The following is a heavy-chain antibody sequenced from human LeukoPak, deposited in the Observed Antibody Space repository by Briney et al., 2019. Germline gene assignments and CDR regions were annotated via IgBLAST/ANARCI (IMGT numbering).Heavy chain of an antibody. CDR1: GYIFTKHG. J-gene: IGHJ6*02. CDR2: ISGYNGDT. V-gene: IGHV1-18*01. CDR3: AREHDNRVPYYCGMDV. Sequence: GASVKVCCKVSGYIFTKHGISWVRQAPGQGLEWMAWISGYNGDTKYAQNFQGRVTLTTDTSTSTAYMEVRSLRSDDTAVYYCAREHDNRVPYYCGMDVWGQGTTVTVSS. D-gene: IGHD3-22*01.